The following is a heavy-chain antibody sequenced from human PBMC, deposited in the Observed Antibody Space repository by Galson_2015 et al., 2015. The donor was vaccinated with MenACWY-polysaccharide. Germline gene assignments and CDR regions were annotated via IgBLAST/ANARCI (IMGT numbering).Heavy chain of an antibody. CDR3: ARTRIVGAHWFDY. CDR2: INSDGSSK. J-gene: IGHJ4*02. Sequence: SLRLSCAASGFTFSSYWMHWVRQAPGKGLVWVSRINSDGSSKSYADSVKGRFTISRDNAKNTLYLQMNSLRAEDTTVYFCARTRIVGAHWFDYWGQGTLVTVSS. D-gene: IGHD1-26*01. V-gene: IGHV3-74*01. CDR1: GFTFSSYW.